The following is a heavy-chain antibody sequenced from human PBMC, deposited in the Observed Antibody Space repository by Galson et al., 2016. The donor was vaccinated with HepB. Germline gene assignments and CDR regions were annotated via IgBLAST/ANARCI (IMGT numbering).Heavy chain of an antibody. J-gene: IGHJ4*02. V-gene: IGHV1-18*04. Sequence: SGYSFSSYGISWVRQAPGQGLEWMGWTSGYSGSTDYAQKIRGRVTMSRDTSTSTAYMELRSLTSEDTAVYYCAKFSGWYEEKYFFDYWAQGTLVTVSS. CDR1: GYSFSSYG. CDR2: TSGYSGST. CDR3: AKFSGWYEEKYFFDY. D-gene: IGHD6-19*01.